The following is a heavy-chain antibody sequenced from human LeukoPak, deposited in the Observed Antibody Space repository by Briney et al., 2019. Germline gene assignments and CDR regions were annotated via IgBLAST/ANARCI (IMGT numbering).Heavy chain of an antibody. CDR1: GGSISSGGYY. D-gene: IGHD6-6*01. Sequence: SETLSLTCTVSGGSISSGGYYWSWIRQHPGKGLEWIGYIYYSGSTYYNPSLKSRVTISVDTSKNQFSQKLSSVTAADTAVYYCARQSSSSYYYYMDVWGKGTTVTVSS. V-gene: IGHV4-31*03. J-gene: IGHJ6*03. CDR3: ARQSSSSYYYYMDV. CDR2: IYYSGST.